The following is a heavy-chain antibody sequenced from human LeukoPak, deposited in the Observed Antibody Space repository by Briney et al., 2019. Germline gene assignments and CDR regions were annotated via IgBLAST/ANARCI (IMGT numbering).Heavy chain of an antibody. Sequence: PETLSLTCAVYGGSFSAYYWSWIRQPPGKGLEWIGEINHSGTTNCNPSLKSRVTISVDTSKNQFSLKVSSVTAADTAVYYCARGWKDPRYSGSYWFDPWGQGTLVTVSS. D-gene: IGHD1-26*01. J-gene: IGHJ5*02. V-gene: IGHV4-34*01. CDR3: ARGWKDPRYSGSYWFDP. CDR1: GGSFSAYY. CDR2: INHSGTT.